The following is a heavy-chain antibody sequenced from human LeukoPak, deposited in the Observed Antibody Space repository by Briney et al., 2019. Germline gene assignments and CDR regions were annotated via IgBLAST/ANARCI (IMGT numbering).Heavy chain of an antibody. CDR3: ARDRVNYYDSSGHSNWFDP. CDR1: GGSISSYY. CDR2: IYYSGST. Sequence: SSETLSLTCTVSGGSISSYYWSWIRQPPGKGLEWIGYIYYSGSTNYNPSLKSRVTISVDTSKNQFSLKLSSVTAADTAVYHCARDRVNYYDSSGHSNWFDPWGQGTLITVSS. J-gene: IGHJ5*02. V-gene: IGHV4-59*01. D-gene: IGHD3-22*01.